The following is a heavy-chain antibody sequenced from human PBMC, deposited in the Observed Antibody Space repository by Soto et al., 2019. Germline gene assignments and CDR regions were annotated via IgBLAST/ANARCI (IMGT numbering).Heavy chain of an antibody. CDR3: ARLSVWDFGVVTPPAEYFQH. D-gene: IGHD3-3*01. CDR1: GYSFTSYW. CDR2: IYPGDSDT. V-gene: IGHV5-51*01. Sequence: GESLKISCKGSGYSFTSYWIGWVRQMPGKGLEWMGIIYPGDSDTRYSPSFQGQVTISADKSISTAYLQWSSLKASDTAMYYCARLSVWDFGVVTPPAEYFQHWGQGTLVTVSS. J-gene: IGHJ1*01.